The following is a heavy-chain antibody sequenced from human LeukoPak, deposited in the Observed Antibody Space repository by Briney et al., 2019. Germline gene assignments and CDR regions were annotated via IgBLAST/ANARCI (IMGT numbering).Heavy chain of an antibody. J-gene: IGHJ4*02. D-gene: IGHD3-10*01. CDR1: GITFSDHY. Sequence: PGGSLRLSCAASGITFSDHYMSWIRQAPGKGLEWLSYISSGGDSIYYADSVKGRFTISRDNSKNTLYLQMNSLRAEDTAVYYCAKDLLYGSGSNWGQGTLVTVSS. V-gene: IGHV3-11*04. CDR2: ISSGGDSI. CDR3: AKDLLYGSGSN.